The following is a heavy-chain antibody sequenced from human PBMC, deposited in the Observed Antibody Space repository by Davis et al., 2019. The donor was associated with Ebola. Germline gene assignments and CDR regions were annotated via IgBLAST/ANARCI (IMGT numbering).Heavy chain of an antibody. CDR3: ARYCHYPDCSYFDC. J-gene: IGHJ4*02. CDR1: GFTFSNYD. CDR2: ISSSEGHT. V-gene: IGHV3-23*01. Sequence: PGGSLRLSCAASGFTFSNYDMSWVRQVPGKGLEWVSTISSSEGHTHYSDSVKGRFTISRDNSKDTLYLQMNSLRAEDPATYYCARYCHYPDCSYFDCWGQGTMVAVSS. D-gene: IGHD2-15*01.